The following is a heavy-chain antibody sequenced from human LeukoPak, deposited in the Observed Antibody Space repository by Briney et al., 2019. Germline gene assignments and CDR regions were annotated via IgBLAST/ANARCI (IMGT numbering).Heavy chain of an antibody. D-gene: IGHD2-15*01. CDR1: GFNFRRYA. CDR2: ITGSSGENS. Sequence: PGGSLRLSCAASGFNFRRYAMSWVRQAPGKGLEWVSTITGSSGENSWYADSVKGWFTISRDNSKNTLYLQMNSLRAEDTAVYYCAKGGIVGTFGLDWFDPWGQGTLVTVSS. V-gene: IGHV3-23*01. CDR3: AKGGIVGTFGLDWFDP. J-gene: IGHJ5*02.